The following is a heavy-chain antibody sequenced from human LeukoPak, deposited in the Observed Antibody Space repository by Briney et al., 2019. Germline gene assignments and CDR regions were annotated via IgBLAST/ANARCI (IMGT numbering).Heavy chain of an antibody. CDR3: ARYGDYGTFDY. J-gene: IGHJ4*02. D-gene: IGHD4-17*01. Sequence: PSETLSLTCTVSGGSISSGSYYWSWIRQPAGKGLEWIGRIYTSGSTNYNPSLKSRVTISVDTSKNQFSLKLSSVTAADTAVYYCARYGDYGTFDYWGQGTLVTVSS. V-gene: IGHV4-61*02. CDR2: IYTSGST. CDR1: GGSISSGSYY.